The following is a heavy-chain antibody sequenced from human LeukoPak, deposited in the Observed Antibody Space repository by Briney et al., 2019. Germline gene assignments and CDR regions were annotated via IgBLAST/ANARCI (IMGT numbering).Heavy chain of an antibody. Sequence: SETLSLTCTVSGGSISSSYYWGWIRQPPGKGLEWIGSIYYSGSTYYNPSLQSRVTISIDTSKNQFPLKLSSVTAADTAVYYCARRQYSTSPFDPWGQGTLVTVSS. V-gene: IGHV4-39*01. CDR1: GGSISSSYY. CDR2: IYYSGST. D-gene: IGHD6-6*01. J-gene: IGHJ5*02. CDR3: ARRQYSTSPFDP.